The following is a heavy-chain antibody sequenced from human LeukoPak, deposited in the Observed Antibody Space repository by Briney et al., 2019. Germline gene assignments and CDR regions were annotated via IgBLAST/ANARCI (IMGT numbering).Heavy chain of an antibody. CDR1: GYSFTSYW. Sequence: GEPLQISCKGSGYSFTSYWIGWGRQMPGKGQEWMGIIYPGDSDTRYSPSFQGQVTISADKSISTAYLQWSSLKASDTAMYYCARRVGYCSGGSCYSGWFDPWGQGTLVTVSS. CDR2: IYPGDSDT. D-gene: IGHD2-15*01. J-gene: IGHJ5*02. V-gene: IGHV5-51*01. CDR3: ARRVGYCSGGSCYSGWFDP.